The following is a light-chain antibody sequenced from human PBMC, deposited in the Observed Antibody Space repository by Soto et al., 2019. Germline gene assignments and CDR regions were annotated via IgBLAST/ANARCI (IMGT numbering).Light chain of an antibody. J-gene: IGLJ2*01. CDR2: SNI. CDR1: SCNIGGHA. CDR3: GAWADSLNAVV. Sequence: QSVLTQPTSASGTPGQTIAISCSGGSCNIGGHAVNWYQQLPGTAPRLLIYSNIHRPSGVPARFSGSKSGTSASLAISGLQSEYEADYYCGAWADSLNAVVFGAGTKLTVL. V-gene: IGLV1-44*01.